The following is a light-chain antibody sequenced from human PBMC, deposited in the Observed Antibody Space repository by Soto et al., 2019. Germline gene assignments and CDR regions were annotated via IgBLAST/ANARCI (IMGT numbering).Light chain of an antibody. J-gene: IGLJ2*01. V-gene: IGLV4-69*01. Sequence: QSVLTQSPSASASLGASVKLTCTLSSGHSSYAIAWHQKQPGKGPRYLMDLNNDGSHTKGDGIPDRFSGSSSGAERYLIISSLQSEDEADYFCCSYGGTYTYVLFGGGTKVTVL. CDR2: LNNDGSH. CDR3: CSYGGTYTYVL. CDR1: SGHSSYA.